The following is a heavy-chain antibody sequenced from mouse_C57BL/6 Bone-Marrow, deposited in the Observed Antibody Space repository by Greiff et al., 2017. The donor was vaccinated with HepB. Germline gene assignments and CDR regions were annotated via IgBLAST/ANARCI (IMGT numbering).Heavy chain of an antibody. V-gene: IGHV1-74*01. Sequence: VQLQQPGAELVKPGASVKVSCKASGYTFTSYWMHWVKQRPGQGLEWIGRIHPSDSDTNYNQKFKGKATLTVDKSSSTAYMQLSGLTSEDSAVYYCAMEIYYEGGRDYWGQGTTLTVSS. CDR3: AMEIYYEGGRDY. CDR1: GYTFTSYW. J-gene: IGHJ2*01. D-gene: IGHD1-1*01. CDR2: IHPSDSDT.